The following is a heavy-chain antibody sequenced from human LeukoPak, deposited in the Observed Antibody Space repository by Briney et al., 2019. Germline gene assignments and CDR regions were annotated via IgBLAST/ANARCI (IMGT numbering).Heavy chain of an antibody. J-gene: IGHJ3*02. D-gene: IGHD1-26*01. V-gene: IGHV3-30-3*01. CDR3: ARDFIVGATTVDAFDI. CDR1: GFTFSSYA. CDR2: ISYDGSNK. Sequence: GGSLRLSCAASGFTFSSYAMHWDRQAPGKGLEWVAVISYDGSNKYYADSVKGRFTISRDNSKNTLYLQMNSLRAEDTAVYYCARDFIVGATTVDAFDIWGQGTMVTVSS.